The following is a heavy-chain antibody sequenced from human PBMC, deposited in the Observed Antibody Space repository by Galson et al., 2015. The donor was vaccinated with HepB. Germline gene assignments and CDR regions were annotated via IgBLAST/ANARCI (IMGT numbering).Heavy chain of an antibody. CDR3: AKGRGPVQKGADY. J-gene: IGHJ4*02. CDR2: ISWNSGSI. Sequence: SLRLSCAASGFTFDDYAMHWVRQAPGKGLEWVSGISWNSGSIGYADSVKGRFTISRDNAKNSLYLQMNSLRAEDTALYYCAKGRGPVQKGADYWGQGTLVTVSS. CDR1: GFTFDDYA. V-gene: IGHV3-9*01. D-gene: IGHD1-26*01.